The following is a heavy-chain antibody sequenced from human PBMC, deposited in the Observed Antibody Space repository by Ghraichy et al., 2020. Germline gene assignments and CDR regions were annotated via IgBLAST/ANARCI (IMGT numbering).Heavy chain of an antibody. CDR3: ARDVSGSLDH. CDR1: GFTFSGYY. D-gene: IGHD5-12*01. CDR2: IKQDGGNT. V-gene: IGHV3-7*03. J-gene: IGHJ4*02. Sequence: SCTASGFTFSGYYMAWVRQVPGKGLEWVANIKQDGGNTNYVDSVKGRFTISRDNTKNSLYLQMNSLRVEDTAVYYCARDVSGSLDHWGQGTLVTVSS.